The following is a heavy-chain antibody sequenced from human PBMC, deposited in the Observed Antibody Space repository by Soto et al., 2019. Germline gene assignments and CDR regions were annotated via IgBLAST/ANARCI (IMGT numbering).Heavy chain of an antibody. D-gene: IGHD3-16*02. J-gene: IGHJ4*02. V-gene: IGHV3-74*01. CDR2: INDDGSSR. Sequence: EVQLVESGGGLVQPGGSLRLSCAASGFPFSTYWMHWVRQDPGKGLVWVSRINDDGSSRRYADSVKGRLTISRDNAKNTLYLQMNSLRAEDTAMYYCAESSTERGLSYWGQGTLVTVSS. CDR3: AESSTERGLSY. CDR1: GFPFSTYW.